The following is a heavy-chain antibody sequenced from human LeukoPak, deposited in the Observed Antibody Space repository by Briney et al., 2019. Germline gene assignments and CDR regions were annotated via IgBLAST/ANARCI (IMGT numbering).Heavy chain of an antibody. D-gene: IGHD3-10*01. V-gene: IGHV3-7*01. J-gene: IGHJ4*02. CDR3: AKEEWFRFDI. CDR2: INPDGSEK. Sequence: GGSLRLSCAASGFSFSIHWMSWVRQAPGKGLERVAKINPDGSEKYYVDSVKGRFTISRDNAKNSVYVQMNSLRADDTAVYFCAKEEWFRFDIWGQGTSVTVSS. CDR1: GFSFSIHW.